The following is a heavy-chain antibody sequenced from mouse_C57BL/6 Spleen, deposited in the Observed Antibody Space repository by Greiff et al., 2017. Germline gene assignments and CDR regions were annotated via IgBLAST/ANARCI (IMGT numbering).Heavy chain of an antibody. Sequence: EVQRVESGGGLVQPKGSLKLSCAASGFSFNTYAMNWVRQAPGKGLEWVARIRSKSNNYATYYADSVKDRFTISRDDSESMLYLQMNNLKTEDTAMYYCVRHELGGYFDVWGTGTTVTVSS. V-gene: IGHV10-1*01. D-gene: IGHD4-1*01. CDR2: IRSKSNNYAT. CDR1: GFSFNTYA. J-gene: IGHJ1*03. CDR3: VRHELGGYFDV.